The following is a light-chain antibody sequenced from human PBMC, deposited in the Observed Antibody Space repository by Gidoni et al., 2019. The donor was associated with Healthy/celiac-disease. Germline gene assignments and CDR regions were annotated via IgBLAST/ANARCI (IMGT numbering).Light chain of an antibody. Sequence: DSQMTQSPSSVSASVGDRVTITCRARQGISSWLGWYQQKPGKAPKLLIDAASSLQSVVPSMGSGSGSGTDFTLTISSLQPEEFATYYCQQSNSSPTFGGGTKVEIK. CDR1: QGISSW. CDR3: QQSNSSPT. V-gene: IGKV1D-12*01. J-gene: IGKJ4*01. CDR2: AAS.